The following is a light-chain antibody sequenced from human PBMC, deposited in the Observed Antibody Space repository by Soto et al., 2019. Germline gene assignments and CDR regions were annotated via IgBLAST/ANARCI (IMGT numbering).Light chain of an antibody. J-gene: IGKJ2*01. CDR1: QSLSNY. CDR2: DTS. CDR3: QQRTTWPPMYT. Sequence: VLTQSPATLSLSPGERATLSCRASQSLSNYLAWYQQKPGQAPRLLIYDTSNRATGIPARFSGSGSGTDCTLIISSLEPEDFAVYYCQQRTTWPPMYTFGQGTKLEIK. V-gene: IGKV3-11*01.